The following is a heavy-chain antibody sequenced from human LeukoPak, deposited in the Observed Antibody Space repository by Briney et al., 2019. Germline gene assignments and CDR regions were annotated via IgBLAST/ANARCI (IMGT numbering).Heavy chain of an antibody. CDR2: INPSGGST. CDR1: GGTFTSYY. Sequence: ASVKVSCKASGGTFTSYYMHWVRQAPGQGLEWMGIINPSGGSTSYAQKFQGRVTMTRDMSTSTVYMELSSLRSEDTAVYYCARALWFGENWFDPWGQGTLVTVSS. D-gene: IGHD3-10*01. V-gene: IGHV1-46*01. J-gene: IGHJ5*02. CDR3: ARALWFGENWFDP.